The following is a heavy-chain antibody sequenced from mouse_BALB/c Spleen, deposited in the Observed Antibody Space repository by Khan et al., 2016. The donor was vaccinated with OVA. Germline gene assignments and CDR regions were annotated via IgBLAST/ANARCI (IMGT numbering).Heavy chain of an antibody. Sequence: QVQLKESGPGLVAPSQSLSITCTVSGFSLTGYGVNWVRQPPGKGLEWLGMIWVDGSTAYNSALRSRLSISKDNSKSQVFLKMNSLQTDDTARYFCARDKGNPYAMDYWGQGTSVTVSS. CDR2: IWVDGST. D-gene: IGHD2-1*01. J-gene: IGHJ4*01. CDR1: GFSLTGYG. CDR3: ARDKGNPYAMDY. V-gene: IGHV2-6-7*01.